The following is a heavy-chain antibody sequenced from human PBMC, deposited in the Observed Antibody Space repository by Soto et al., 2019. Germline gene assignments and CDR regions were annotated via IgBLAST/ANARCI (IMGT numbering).Heavy chain of an antibody. CDR3: ARHSRRSLEYSPFDP. CDR1: GYTFTNYW. V-gene: IGHV5-51*01. D-gene: IGHD3-3*01. J-gene: IGHJ5*02. CDR2: IYPGDSDT. Sequence: GEALKISCKGSGYTFTNYWIGWVRQMPGKGLEWMGIIYPGDSDTRYSPSFQGQVTISADKSISTAYLQWSSLKASDTAMYYCARHSRRSLEYSPFDPWGQGALVTVSS.